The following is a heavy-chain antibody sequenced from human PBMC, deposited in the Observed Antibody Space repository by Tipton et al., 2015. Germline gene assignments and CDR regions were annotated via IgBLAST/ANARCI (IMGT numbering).Heavy chain of an antibody. V-gene: IGHV3-23*01. Sequence: SLRLSCAASGFTFSSYAMSWVRQAPGKGLEWVSAISGRGSSTYYADSVKGRFTISRDNSKNRLYLQMNSLRAEDTAVYYCARASIIQGYYHDSSRYYLFNSWGQGTLVTVSS. J-gene: IGHJ1*01. CDR3: ARASIIQGYYHDSSRYYLFNS. CDR2: ISGRGSST. D-gene: IGHD3-22*01. CDR1: GFTFSSYA.